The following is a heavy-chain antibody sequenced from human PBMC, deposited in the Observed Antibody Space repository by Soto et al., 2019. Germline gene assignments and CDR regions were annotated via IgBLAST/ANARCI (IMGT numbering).Heavy chain of an antibody. CDR2: IIPIFGTA. V-gene: IGHV1-69*06. Sequence: SVKVSCKASGYTFTSYGISWVRQAPGQGLEWMGGIIPIFGTANYAQKFQGRVTITADKSTSTAYMELSSLRSEDTAVYYCARPFQAGTTGYYYGMDVWGQGTTVTVSS. CDR1: GYTFTSYG. D-gene: IGHD4-17*01. CDR3: ARPFQAGTTGYYYGMDV. J-gene: IGHJ6*02.